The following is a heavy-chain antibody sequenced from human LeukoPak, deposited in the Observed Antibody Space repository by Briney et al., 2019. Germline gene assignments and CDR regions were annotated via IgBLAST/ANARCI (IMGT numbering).Heavy chain of an antibody. D-gene: IGHD1-26*01. J-gene: IGHJ4*02. CDR3: ASKASGSYFQHFDY. Sequence: ASVKVSCKAFGGTFSSYAISWVRQAPGQGLEWMGGIIPIFGTANYAQKFQGRVTITADESTSTAYMELSSLRSEDTAVYYCASKASGSYFQHFDYWGQGTLVTVSS. V-gene: IGHV1-69*13. CDR2: IIPIFGTA. CDR1: GGTFSSYA.